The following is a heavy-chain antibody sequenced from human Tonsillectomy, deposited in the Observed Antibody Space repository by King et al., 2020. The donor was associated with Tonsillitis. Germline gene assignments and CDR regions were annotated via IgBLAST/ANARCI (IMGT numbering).Heavy chain of an antibody. Sequence: EVQLVESGGGLVQPGGSLRLSCAASGFIFSGSAIHWVRQTSGKGLEWIGRIRTKAYIYATDYDGSLKGRFDISRDDAENTAYLQMNSLKIEDTAVYYCARQRDSRGPLYGLDVWGQGTTVSVSS. V-gene: IGHV3-73*02. J-gene: IGHJ6*02. CDR2: IRTKAYIYAT. CDR3: ARQRDSRGPLYGLDV. CDR1: GFIFSGSA. D-gene: IGHD2-15*01.